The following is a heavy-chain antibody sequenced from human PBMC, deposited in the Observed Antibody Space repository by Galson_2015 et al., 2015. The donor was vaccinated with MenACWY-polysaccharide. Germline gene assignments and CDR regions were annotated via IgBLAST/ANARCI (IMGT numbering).Heavy chain of an antibody. CDR1: GDLLTNGAFV. D-gene: IGHD3-16*01. J-gene: IGHJ5*02. V-gene: IGHV4-31*03. CDR3: ARGGSAVSNRNWSDP. Sequence: RSLTGTVSGDLLTNGAFVWSWSGEHPGEGVEWIACISYDGSTYYNPSLKSRVTISVDTPKNQFSLKLTSVTAADTAVYYSARGGSAVSNRNWSDPWGQGTLVTVSS. CDR2: ISYDGST.